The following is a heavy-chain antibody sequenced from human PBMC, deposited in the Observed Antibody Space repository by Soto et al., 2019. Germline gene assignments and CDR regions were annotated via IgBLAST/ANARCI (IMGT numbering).Heavy chain of an antibody. CDR3: ARDPLPPYYYDSSGYYDY. V-gene: IGHV1-69*13. CDR2: IIPIFGTA. Sequence: GASVKVSCKASGGTFSSYAISWVRQAPGQGLEWMGGIIPIFGTANYAQKFQGRVTITADESTSTAYMGLSSLRSEDTAVYYCARDPLPPYYYDSSGYYDYWGQGTLVTVSS. D-gene: IGHD3-22*01. CDR1: GGTFSSYA. J-gene: IGHJ4*02.